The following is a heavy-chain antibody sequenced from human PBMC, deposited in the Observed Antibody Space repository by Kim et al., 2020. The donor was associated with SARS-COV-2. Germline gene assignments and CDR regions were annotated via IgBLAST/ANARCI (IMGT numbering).Heavy chain of an antibody. CDR3: AKDEKSCYYYYYGMDV. CDR1: GFTFSSYC. D-gene: IGHD3-10*01. J-gene: IGHJ6*01. CDR2: ISYDGSNI. Sequence: GGSLRLSCAASGFTFSSYCMHWVRQAPGKGLEWVAFISYDGSNIYYADSVKVRFTISRDNSKNTLYLQMNSLRAEDTAVYYCAKDEKSCYYYYYGMDVWG. V-gene: IGHV3-30*18.